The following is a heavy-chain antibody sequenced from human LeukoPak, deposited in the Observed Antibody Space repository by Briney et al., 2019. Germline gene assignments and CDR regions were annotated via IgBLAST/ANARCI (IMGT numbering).Heavy chain of an antibody. CDR2: ISSSSSYI. J-gene: IGHJ4*02. V-gene: IGHV3-21*01. Sequence: PGGSLRLSYAVSGFTISSYSMIWVRQAPGKGLEWVSSISSSSSYIYYADSVKGRFTISRDNAKNSLYLQMNSLRAEDTAVYYCARDGSTVTNYYFDYWGQGTLVTVSS. CDR1: GFTISSYS. CDR3: ARDGSTVTNYYFDY. D-gene: IGHD4-17*01.